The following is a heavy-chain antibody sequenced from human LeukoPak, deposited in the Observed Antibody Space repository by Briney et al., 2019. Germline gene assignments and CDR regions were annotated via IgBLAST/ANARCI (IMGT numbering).Heavy chain of an antibody. CDR2: MNPNSGNT. J-gene: IGHJ5*02. V-gene: IGHV1-8*01. CDR3: ARGSGIAVADNRFDP. CDR1: GYTFTSYD. Sequence: ASVKVSCKASGYTFTSYDINWVRQATGQGLEWMGWMNPNSGNTGYAQKFQGRVTMTRNTSISTAYMELSSLRSEDTAVYYCARGSGIAVADNRFDPWGQGTLVTVSS. D-gene: IGHD6-19*01.